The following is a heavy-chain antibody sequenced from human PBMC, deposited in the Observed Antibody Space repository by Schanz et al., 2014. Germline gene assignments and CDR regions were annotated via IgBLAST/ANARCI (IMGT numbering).Heavy chain of an antibody. Sequence: QVQLVQSGAEVKKPGASVKVSCKASGYTFTSYGISWVRQAPGQGLEWMGWISAYNGNTNYAQKLQGRVTMTTDTSTSTAYMELRSLRSDATAVYYCARDNLVSSSWYNYYGMDVWGQGTTVTVS. CDR3: ARDNLVSSSWYNYYGMDV. CDR2: ISAYNGNT. CDR1: GYTFTSYG. V-gene: IGHV1-18*01. D-gene: IGHD6-13*01. J-gene: IGHJ6*02.